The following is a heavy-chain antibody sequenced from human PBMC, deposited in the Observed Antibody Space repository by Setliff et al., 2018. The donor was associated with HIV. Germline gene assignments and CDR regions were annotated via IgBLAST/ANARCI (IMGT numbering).Heavy chain of an antibody. V-gene: IGHV4-38-2*01. J-gene: IGHJ4*02. CDR3: AHSLLGAPMIDY. CDR1: GYSISSGYS. CDR2: AYHSGRA. Sequence: SETLSLTCAVSGYSISSGYSWGWVRQPPGKGLEWIGNAYHSGRAFYNPSLESRVTMSIDSSKNLCSLRLDSVTAADSAFYFCAHSLLGAPMIDYWGQGMQVTSPQ. D-gene: IGHD3-16*01.